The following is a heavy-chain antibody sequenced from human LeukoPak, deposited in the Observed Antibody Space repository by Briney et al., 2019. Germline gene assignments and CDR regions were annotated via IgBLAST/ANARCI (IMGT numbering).Heavy chain of an antibody. CDR3: ARGGGLNYYYYYMDV. Sequence: PSETLSLTCTLSGGSISSYYWSWIRQPPGKELEWIGYIYYSGSTNYNPSLKSRVTISVDTSKNQFSLKLSSVTAADTAVYYCARGGGLNYYYYYMDVWGKGTTVTISS. CDR2: IYYSGST. CDR1: GGSISSYY. J-gene: IGHJ6*03. V-gene: IGHV4-59*01. D-gene: IGHD3-16*01.